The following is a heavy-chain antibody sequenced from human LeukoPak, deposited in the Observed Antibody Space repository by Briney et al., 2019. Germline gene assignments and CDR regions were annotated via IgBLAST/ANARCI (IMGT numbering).Heavy chain of an antibody. J-gene: IGHJ6*03. CDR1: GYTFTSYY. CDR2: INPSGGST. V-gene: IGHV1-46*01. CDR3: ARDTVGQLGSGNDYYYYHMDV. D-gene: IGHD3-10*01. Sequence: ASVKVSCKASGYTFTSYYMHWVRQAPGQGLEWMGIINPSGGSTSYAQKFQGRVTMTRDMSTSTVYMELSSLRSEDTAVYYCARDTVGQLGSGNDYYYYHMDVWGRGTTVTVSS.